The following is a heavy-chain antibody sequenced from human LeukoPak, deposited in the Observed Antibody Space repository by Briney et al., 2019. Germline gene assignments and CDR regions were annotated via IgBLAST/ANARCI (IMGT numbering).Heavy chain of an antibody. D-gene: IGHD2-21*01. Sequence: PSETLSLTCTVSGGSVGSGSYYWSWIRQPPGKGLEWIGYIYYSGSTNYNPSLKSRVTISVDTSKNQFSLKLSSVTAADTAVYYCARQYSDWFDPWGQGTLVTVSS. CDR1: GGSVGSGSYY. J-gene: IGHJ5*02. CDR3: ARQYSDWFDP. V-gene: IGHV4-61*01. CDR2: IYYSGST.